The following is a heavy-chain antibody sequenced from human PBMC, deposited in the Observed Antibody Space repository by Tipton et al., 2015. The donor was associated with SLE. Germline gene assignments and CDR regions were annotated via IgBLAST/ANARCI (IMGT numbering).Heavy chain of an antibody. D-gene: IGHD3-16*01. CDR2: ISHDGGA. CDR3: ARAPEGDLLGGMDV. Sequence: TLSLTCTVFDGSLSGYYWAWLRQSPGKGLEWIGEISHDGGANYNPSLESRGTISLETSKNQFSLKLTSVTAADTAVYYCARAPEGDLLGGMDVWGQGTPVTVSS. CDR1: DGSLSGYY. V-gene: IGHV4-34*01. J-gene: IGHJ6*02.